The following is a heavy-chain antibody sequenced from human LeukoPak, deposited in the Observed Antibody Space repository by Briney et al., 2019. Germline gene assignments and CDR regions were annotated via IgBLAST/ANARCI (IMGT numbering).Heavy chain of an antibody. CDR1: GDSISSYY. Sequence: SETLSLTCTVSGDSISSYYWSWIRQPPGKGLEWIGYIYTSGSTKYNPALKSRITISVDTSKNQFSLKLTSVTAADTAVYYCARRGGVGATPMRFWGQGTLVTVSS. CDR3: ARRGGVGATPMRF. D-gene: IGHD1-26*01. CDR2: IYTSGST. V-gene: IGHV4-4*09. J-gene: IGHJ4*02.